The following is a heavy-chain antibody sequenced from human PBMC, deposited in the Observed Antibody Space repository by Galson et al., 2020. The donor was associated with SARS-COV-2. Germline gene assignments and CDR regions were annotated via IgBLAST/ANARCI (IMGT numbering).Heavy chain of an antibody. J-gene: IGHJ4*02. CDR1: GFTFSSYA. V-gene: IGHV3-30*04. D-gene: IGHD2-15*01. CDR3: ARGVDRDY. CDR2: ILYDGSNK. Sequence: TGGSLRLSCAGSGFTFSSYAMHWVRQAPGKGLEWVALILYDGSNKHYADSVKGRFTISRDNSKNTLYLQMNSLRVEDTAVYYCARGVDRDYWGQGALVTVSS.